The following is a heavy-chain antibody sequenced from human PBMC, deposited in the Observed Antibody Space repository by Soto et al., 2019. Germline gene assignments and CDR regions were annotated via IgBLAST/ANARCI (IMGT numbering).Heavy chain of an antibody. Sequence: EVQVLESGGGLVQPGGSLRLSCAASGFTFSSYDMSWVRQAPGKGLEWVSGVSASGSITSYADSAKGRFTISRDNAKNEVLLQMCSLRAEDTVVYFCAKGDCSGGRCYRGFDYWCQGTLVTLSS. D-gene: IGHD2-15*01. V-gene: IGHV3-23*01. J-gene: IGHJ4*02. CDR2: VSASGSIT. CDR1: GFTFSSYD. CDR3: AKGDCSGGRCYRGFDY.